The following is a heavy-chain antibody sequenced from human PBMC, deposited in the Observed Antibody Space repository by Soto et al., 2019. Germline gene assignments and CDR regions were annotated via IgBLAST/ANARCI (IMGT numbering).Heavy chain of an antibody. Sequence: GGSLRLSFAASGFTFSSHAMNWVRQAPGKGLEWVSSINGGGDSTYSAHSVKVRFTISRNNFKNTLYLQMNGLRAEDTAVYYCAKASLPGGSKRNNWFDXWGHGTLVTVSX. CDR2: INGGGDST. J-gene: IGHJ5*02. V-gene: IGHV3-23*01. D-gene: IGHD3-16*01. CDR3: AKASLPGGSKRNNWFDX. CDR1: GFTFSSHA.